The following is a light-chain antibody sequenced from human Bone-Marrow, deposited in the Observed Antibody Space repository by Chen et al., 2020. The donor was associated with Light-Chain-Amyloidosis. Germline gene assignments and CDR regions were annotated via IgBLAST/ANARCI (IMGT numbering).Light chain of an antibody. CDR2: DDS. J-gene: IGLJ3*02. Sequence: SSVLTQPSSLSVAPGQTATIACGGKNIGSTSVHWYQRTPGQAPLLVVYDDSDRPSGIPERLSGSNSGNTATLTISRVEGGDEADYYCQVWDRSSDRPVFGGGTKLTVL. CDR3: QVWDRSSDRPV. V-gene: IGLV3-21*02. CDR1: NIGSTS.